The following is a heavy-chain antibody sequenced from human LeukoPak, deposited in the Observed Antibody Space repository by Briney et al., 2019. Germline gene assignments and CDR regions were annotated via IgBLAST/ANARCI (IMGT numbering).Heavy chain of an antibody. V-gene: IGHV4-61*05. CDR3: ARDPGDYTGSYMDV. CDR1: GGSISSSSYY. Sequence: KPSETLSLTCTVSGGSISSSSYYWGWIRQPPGKGLEWIGYIYYSGSTSYNPSLKSRVTISVDTSKKQFSLKLSSVTAADTAVYYCARDPGDYTGSYMDVWGKGTTVTVSS. D-gene: IGHD4-17*01. J-gene: IGHJ6*03. CDR2: IYYSGST.